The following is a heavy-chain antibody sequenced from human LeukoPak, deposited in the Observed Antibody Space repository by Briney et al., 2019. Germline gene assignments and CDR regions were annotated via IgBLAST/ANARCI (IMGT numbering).Heavy chain of an antibody. J-gene: IGHJ4*02. CDR2: INPSGGST. D-gene: IGHD3-22*01. CDR1: GYRFTSYY. CDR3: ARELKSSGYYYGYFDY. V-gene: IGHV1-46*01. Sequence: ASVKVSCKASGYRFTSYYMHWVRQAPGQGLEWMGIINPSGGSTSYAQKFQGRVTMTRDMSTSTVYMELSSLRSEDTAVYYCARELKSSGYYYGYFDYWGQGTLVTVSS.